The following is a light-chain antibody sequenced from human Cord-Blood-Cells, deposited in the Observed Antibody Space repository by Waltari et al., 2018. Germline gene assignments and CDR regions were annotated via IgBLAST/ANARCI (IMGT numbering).Light chain of an antibody. CDR1: SSDVGSYNL. CDR2: EGS. V-gene: IGLV2-23*03. J-gene: IGLJ1*01. Sequence: QSALTQPASVSGSPGQSITISCTGTSSDVGSYNLVSWYQQHPGKAPKLMIYEGSKRPSGVSNRCSGSKSGNPASLTISGLQAEDEADYYCCSYAGSSTFDFGTGTKVTVL. CDR3: CSYAGSSTFD.